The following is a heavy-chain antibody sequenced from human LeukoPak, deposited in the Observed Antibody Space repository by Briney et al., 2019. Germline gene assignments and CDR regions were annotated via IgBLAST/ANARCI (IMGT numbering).Heavy chain of an antibody. V-gene: IGHV3-7*01. CDR1: GFTFSDYY. Sequence: GGSLRLSCAASGFTFSDYYMSWIRQAPGKGLEWVANIKPAGSEKDYVESVKGRFTISTDNAKNSLFLQMNSLRVEDTAVYYCARIGRLGALSVHRAFDMWGQGTMVTVSS. D-gene: IGHD3-16*02. CDR2: IKPAGSEK. CDR3: ARIGRLGALSVHRAFDM. J-gene: IGHJ3*02.